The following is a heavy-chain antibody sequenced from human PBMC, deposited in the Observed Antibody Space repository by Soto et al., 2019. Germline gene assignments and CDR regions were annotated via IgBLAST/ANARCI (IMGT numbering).Heavy chain of an antibody. J-gene: IGHJ4*02. CDR1: GFTFSSFN. CDR3: ARENAYGDPNSFDY. Sequence: EVQLVESGGGLVKPGGSLRLSFTASGFTFSSFNMNWVRQAPGTGLEGVSSISSSSNYIYYADSMKGLLTISRDNAKNSLYLQMNSLSAEDTAVYYCARENAYGDPNSFDYWGQGTLVTVSS. CDR2: ISSSSNYI. V-gene: IGHV3-21*02. D-gene: IGHD4-17*01.